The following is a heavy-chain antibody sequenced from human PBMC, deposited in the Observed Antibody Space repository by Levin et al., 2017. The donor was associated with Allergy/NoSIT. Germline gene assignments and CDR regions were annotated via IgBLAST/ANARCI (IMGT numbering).Heavy chain of an antibody. D-gene: IGHD4-17*01. J-gene: IGHJ4*02. CDR3: ITERRVELDYGDLGFDY. CDR2: IKSKTDGGTT. V-gene: IGHV3-15*01. Sequence: GGSLRLSCVASGITFSNAWMTWVRQAPGKGLEWVGRIKSKTDGGTTDYAAPVKGRFTISRDESKNTLYLQMSSLKTEDTAVYYCITERRVELDYGDLGFDYWGQGTLVTVSS. CDR1: GITFSNAW.